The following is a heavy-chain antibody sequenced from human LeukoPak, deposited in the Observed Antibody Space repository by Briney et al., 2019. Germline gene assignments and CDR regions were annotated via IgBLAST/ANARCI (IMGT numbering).Heavy chain of an antibody. CDR1: GFTFSSYA. D-gene: IGHD3-22*01. CDR2: ISGGAGST. J-gene: IGHJ4*02. Sequence: GGSLRLSCAASGFTFSSYAMSWVRQAPGKGLECVSVISGGAGSTYYADPVKGRFTISRDNSKNTLYLQMNSLRAEDTAVYYCAKDRASSYYDSSGLLLDYWGQGTLVTVSS. CDR3: AKDRASSYYDSSGLLLDY. V-gene: IGHV3-23*01.